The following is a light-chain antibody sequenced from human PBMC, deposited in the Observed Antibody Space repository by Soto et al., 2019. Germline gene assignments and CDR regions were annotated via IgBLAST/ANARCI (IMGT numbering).Light chain of an antibody. Sequence: QSALAQPSSVSGSPGQSITISCTGTSTDVGGYNYVSWYQHHPGKSPKLIIYEVNNRPSGVSDRFSGSKSGNKASLTISNLEAEDESDYYCGSYTSTDTPFVFGTGTKVTV. CDR2: EVN. CDR3: GSYTSTDTPFV. CDR1: STDVGGYNY. V-gene: IGLV2-14*01. J-gene: IGLJ1*01.